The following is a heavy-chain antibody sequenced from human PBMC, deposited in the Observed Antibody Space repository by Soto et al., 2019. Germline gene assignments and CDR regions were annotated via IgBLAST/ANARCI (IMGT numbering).Heavy chain of an antibody. CDR2: ISYDGSNK. V-gene: IGHV3-30-3*01. CDR1: GFTFSSYA. J-gene: IGHJ6*02. CDR3: ARDRALLTGYYSPLAYYGMDV. D-gene: IGHD3-9*01. Sequence: GGSLRLSCAASGFTFSSYAMHWVRQAPGKGLEWVAVISYDGSNKYYADSVKGRFTISRDNSKNTLYLQMNSLRAEDTAVYYCARDRALLTGYYSPLAYYGMDVWGQGTTVTVSS.